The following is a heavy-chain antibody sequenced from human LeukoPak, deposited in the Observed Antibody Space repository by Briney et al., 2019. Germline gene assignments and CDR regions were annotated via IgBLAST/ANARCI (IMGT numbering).Heavy chain of an antibody. CDR2: INNAGNT. J-gene: IGHJ3*02. V-gene: IGHV4-59*08. CDR1: GGSISGYY. CDR3: ARRGGRDHGGNSVAFDI. Sequence: SETLSLTCTVSGGSISGYYWNWIRQPPGKGLEWIGFINNAGNTNYNPSLKSRVTISADPTKNQVSLNLSSVTAADTAVYYCARRGGRDHGGNSVAFDIWGQGTMVTVSS. D-gene: IGHD4-23*01.